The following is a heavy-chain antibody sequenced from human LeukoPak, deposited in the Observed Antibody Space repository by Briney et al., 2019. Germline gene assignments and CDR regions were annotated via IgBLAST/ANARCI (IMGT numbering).Heavy chain of an antibody. CDR3: ARAAGELWLVTDGYYFDY. D-gene: IGHD6-19*01. J-gene: IGHJ4*02. CDR2: INPNSGGT. CDR1: GDTFTGYY. V-gene: IGHV1-2*02. Sequence: AAVKVSCKASGDTFTGYYMHWVRQAPGEGGEWRGWINPNSGGTNYAQKFQGRVPMTRDTSISTAYVELSRLRSDDTAVYYCARAAGELWLVTDGYYFDYWGQGTLVTVS.